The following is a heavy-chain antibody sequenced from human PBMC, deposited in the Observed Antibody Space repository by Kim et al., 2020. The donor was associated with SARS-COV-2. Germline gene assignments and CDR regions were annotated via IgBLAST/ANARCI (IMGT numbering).Heavy chain of an antibody. V-gene: IGHV4-59*08. Sequence: SETLSLTCTVSGGSISSYYWSWIRQPPGKGLEWIGYIYYSGSTNYNPSLKSRVTISVDTSKNQFSLKLSSVTAADTAVYYCAMTGGSGWGQGTLVTVSS. J-gene: IGHJ4*02. CDR1: GGSISSYY. CDR2: IYYSGST. CDR3: AMTGGSG. D-gene: IGHD3-10*01.